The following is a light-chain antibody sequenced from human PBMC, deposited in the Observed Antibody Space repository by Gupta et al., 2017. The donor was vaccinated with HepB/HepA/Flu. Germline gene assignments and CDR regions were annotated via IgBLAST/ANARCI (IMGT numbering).Light chain of an antibody. Sequence: QSVLTQPPSASGTPGQRVTISCSGSTSNIGHNYVYWYQQLPGTAPKVLIYRHDQRPSGVPARFSGSKSGASASLAISGLRAEDEADYYCASWDDGRSGWVFGGGTKLTVL. CDR3: ASWDDGRSGWV. CDR2: RHD. V-gene: IGLV1-47*01. CDR1: TSNIGHNY. J-gene: IGLJ3*02.